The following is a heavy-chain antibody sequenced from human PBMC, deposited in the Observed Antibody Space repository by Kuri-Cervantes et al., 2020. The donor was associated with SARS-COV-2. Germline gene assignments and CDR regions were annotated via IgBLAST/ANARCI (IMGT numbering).Heavy chain of an antibody. CDR1: GFTFSSYA. Sequence: GESLKISCAASGFTFSSYAMHWVRQAPGKGLEWVAVISYDGSNKYYADSVKGRFTISRGNSKNSLYLQMNSLRAEDTAVYYCARDRSRITIFGVVTRYGMDVWGQGTTVTVSS. D-gene: IGHD3-3*01. V-gene: IGHV3-30-3*01. CDR3: ARDRSRITIFGVVTRYGMDV. J-gene: IGHJ6*02. CDR2: ISYDGSNK.